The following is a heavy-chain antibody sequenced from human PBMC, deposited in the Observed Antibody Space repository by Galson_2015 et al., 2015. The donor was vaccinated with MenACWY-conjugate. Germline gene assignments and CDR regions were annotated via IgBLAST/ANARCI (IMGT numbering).Heavy chain of an antibody. V-gene: IGHV3-23*01. Sequence: SLRLSCAASGFTFSTYAMSWVRQAPGKGLEWVSAISGNGARTYYADSVKGRFTISRDNSKDTLYLQMNSLRAEDTAAYYCANEGTSTSGWYFFDYWGQGTLVTVSS. CDR1: GFTFSTYA. J-gene: IGHJ4*02. CDR2: ISGNGART. D-gene: IGHD6-19*01. CDR3: ANEGTSTSGWYFFDY.